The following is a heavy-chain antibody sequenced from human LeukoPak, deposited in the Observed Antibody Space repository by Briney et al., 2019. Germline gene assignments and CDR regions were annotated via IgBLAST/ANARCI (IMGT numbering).Heavy chain of an antibody. Sequence: GGSLRLSCAASGFTFSSYAMHWVRQAPGKGLEWVAVISYDGSNKYYADSVKGRFTISRDNDKNSLYLQMNSLRAEDTAVYYCARDPQEWELAPDAFDIWGQGTMVTVSS. CDR3: ARDPQEWELAPDAFDI. CDR2: ISYDGSNK. V-gene: IGHV3-30*04. CDR1: GFTFSSYA. D-gene: IGHD1-26*01. J-gene: IGHJ3*02.